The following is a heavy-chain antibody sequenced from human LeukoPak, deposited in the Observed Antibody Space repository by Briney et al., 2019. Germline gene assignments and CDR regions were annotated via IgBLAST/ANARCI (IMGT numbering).Heavy chain of an antibody. CDR1: GFTFSSYA. CDR3: SKFSYGFWSGFDP. V-gene: IGHV3-23*01. D-gene: IGHD3-3*01. Sequence: GGSLRLSCAASGFTFSSYAMSWVRQAPGKGLEWVSAISGSGGSTYYADSVTGRFTISRDNSKNTLYLQMNSLRAEDTAVYYCSKFSYGFWSGFDPWGQGTLVTVSS. CDR2: ISGSGGST. J-gene: IGHJ5*02.